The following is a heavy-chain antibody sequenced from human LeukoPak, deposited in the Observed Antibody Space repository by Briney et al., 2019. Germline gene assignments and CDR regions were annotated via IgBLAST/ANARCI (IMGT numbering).Heavy chain of an antibody. CDR3: ATSFPSSSWYSVLYYFDY. CDR2: IYYSGST. J-gene: IGHJ4*02. V-gene: IGHV4-39*01. CDR1: GGSISSSSYY. Sequence: PSETLSLTCTVSGGSISSSSYYWGWIRQPPGKGLEWIGSIYYSGSTYYNPSLKSRVTISVDTSKDQFSLKLSSVTAADTAVYYCATSFPSSSWYSVLYYFDYWGQGTLVTVSS. D-gene: IGHD6-13*01.